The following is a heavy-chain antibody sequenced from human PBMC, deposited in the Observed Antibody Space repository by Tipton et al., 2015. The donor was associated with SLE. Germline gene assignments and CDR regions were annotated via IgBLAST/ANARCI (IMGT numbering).Heavy chain of an antibody. CDR3: AKDVRGPAADINWFDP. Sequence: LRLSCAASGFTFSTYGMHWVRQAPGKGLEWVAFIQYDGSNKYYADSVKGRFTISRDNSKNTLYLQMNSLRAEDTAVYYCAKDVRGPAADINWFDPWGQGTLVTVSS. J-gene: IGHJ5*02. V-gene: IGHV3-30*02. D-gene: IGHD6-13*01. CDR2: IQYDGSNK. CDR1: GFTFSTYG.